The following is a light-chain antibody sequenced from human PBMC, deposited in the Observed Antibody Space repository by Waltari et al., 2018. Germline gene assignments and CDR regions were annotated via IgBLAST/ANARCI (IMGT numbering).Light chain of an antibody. J-gene: IGLJ3*02. CDR2: GHS. V-gene: IGLV1-40*01. CDR3: QSFDSSLSHWV. CDR1: PSNLAASFA. Sequence: QSVLTQPPSVSGAPGQRVTISCPGSPSNLAASFAVPWYQPLPGTAPKPLIFGHSNRPSGVPDRFSGSKSGTSASLAITGLQAEDEADYYCQSFDSSLSHWVFGGGTKLTVL.